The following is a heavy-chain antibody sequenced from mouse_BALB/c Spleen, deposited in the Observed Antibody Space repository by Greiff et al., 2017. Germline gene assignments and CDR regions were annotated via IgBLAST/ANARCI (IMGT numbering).Heavy chain of an antibody. CDR3: ARDPTDDYDEGYAMDY. Sequence: VKLMESGPGLVAPSQSLSITCTVSGFSLTGYGVNWVRQPPGKGLEWLGMIWGDGSTDYNSALKSRLSISKDNSKSQVFLKMNSLQTDDTAMYYCARDPTDDYDEGYAMDYWGQGTSVTVSS. V-gene: IGHV2-6-7*01. D-gene: IGHD2-4*01. CDR1: GFSLTGYG. CDR2: IWGDGST. J-gene: IGHJ4*01.